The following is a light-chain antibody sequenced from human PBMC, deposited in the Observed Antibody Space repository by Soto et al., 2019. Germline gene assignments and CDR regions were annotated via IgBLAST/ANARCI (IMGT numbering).Light chain of an antibody. CDR1: SSDVGAYNY. CDR2: EVT. J-gene: IGLJ1*01. V-gene: IGLV2-14*01. CDR3: SSKRDSSTLFA. Sequence: QSDLPQPASVSGSPGESITISCTGTSSDVGAYNYVSWYQHHPGKVPKLLIYEVTNRPSGVSDRFSGSKSGNKASLTISGLQAEDEADYYCSSKRDSSTLFAFGTGTNVTVL.